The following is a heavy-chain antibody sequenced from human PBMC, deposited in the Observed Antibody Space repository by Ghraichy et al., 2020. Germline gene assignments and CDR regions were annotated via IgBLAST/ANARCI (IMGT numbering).Heavy chain of an antibody. CDR3: ATVLRSGTYYFDY. Sequence: NGGFDPEEGETIYAQKFQGRVTMTEDTSTDTAYMELSSLRSEDTALYYCATVLRSGTYYFDYWGQVTLVTASS. D-gene: IGHD3-10*01. CDR2: FDPEEGET. J-gene: IGHJ4*02. V-gene: IGHV1-24*01.